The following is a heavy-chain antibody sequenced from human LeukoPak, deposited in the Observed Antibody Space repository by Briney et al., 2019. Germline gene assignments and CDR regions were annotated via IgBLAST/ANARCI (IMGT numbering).Heavy chain of an antibody. V-gene: IGHV1-69*13. CDR1: GYTFTSYG. J-gene: IGHJ4*02. CDR3: ARGAPNYYDSSGYSFDY. D-gene: IGHD3-22*01. CDR2: IIPIFGTA. Sequence: GASVKVSCKASGYTFTSYGISWVRQAPGQGLEWMGGIIPIFGTANYAQKFQGRVTITADESTSTAYMELSSLRSEDTAVYYCARGAPNYYDSSGYSFDYWGQGTLVTVSS.